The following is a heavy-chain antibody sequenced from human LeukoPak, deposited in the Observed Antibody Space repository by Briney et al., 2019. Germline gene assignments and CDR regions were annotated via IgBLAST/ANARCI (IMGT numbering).Heavy chain of an antibody. CDR3: ARTPGYCSGGSCYSGYYYGMDV. V-gene: IGHV3-53*01. CDR1: GFTVSSNY. D-gene: IGHD2-15*01. CDR2: IYSGGST. Sequence: GGPLRLSCAASGFTVSSNYMSWVRKAPGKGLEWVSVIYSGGSTYYAHSVKGRFTISRDDSKNTVYLQMNSLRAEDTAVYYCARTPGYCSGGSCYSGYYYGMDVWGKGTTVTVSS. J-gene: IGHJ6*04.